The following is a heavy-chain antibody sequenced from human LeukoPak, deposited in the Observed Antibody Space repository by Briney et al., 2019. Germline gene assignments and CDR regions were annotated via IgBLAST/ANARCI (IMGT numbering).Heavy chain of an antibody. CDR3: AKDWAGSGIHNWFDP. D-gene: IGHD3-10*01. CDR2: ISYDGSNK. J-gene: IGHJ5*02. V-gene: IGHV3-30*18. CDR1: GFTFSSYG. Sequence: PGGSLRLSCAASGFTFSSYGMHWVRQAPGKGLEWVAVISYDGSNKYYADSVKGRFTISRDNSKNTLYLQMNSLRAEDTAVYYCAKDWAGSGIHNWFDPWGQGTLVTVSS.